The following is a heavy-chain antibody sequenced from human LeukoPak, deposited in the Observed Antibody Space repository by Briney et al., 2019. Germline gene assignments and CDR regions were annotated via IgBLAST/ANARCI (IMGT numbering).Heavy chain of an antibody. CDR3: ARDGDSADYTNYFDY. V-gene: IGHV1-69*13. J-gene: IGHJ4*02. CDR1: GYTFTNFG. CDR2: IIPIFDTA. D-gene: IGHD4-17*01. Sequence: WASVKVSCKASGYTFTNFGIAWVRQAPGQGLEWMGGIIPIFDTANYAQKFLGRVTITADESTSTLYMELTSLTSEDTAVYYCARDGDSADYTNYFDYWGQGTLVTVSS.